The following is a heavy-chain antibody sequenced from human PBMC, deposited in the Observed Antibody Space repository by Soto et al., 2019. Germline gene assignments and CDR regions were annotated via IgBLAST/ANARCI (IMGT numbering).Heavy chain of an antibody. V-gene: IGHV1-3*01. CDR3: ARVWTSGSPFDY. J-gene: IGHJ4*02. D-gene: IGHD1-26*01. CDR2: INAGNGNT. Sequence: VSVKVSCKASGYTFTSYAMHWVRQAPGQRLEWMGWINAGNGNTKYSQKFQGRVTITADKSTSTAYMELSSLRSEDTAVYYCARVWTSGSPFDYWGQGTLVTVSS. CDR1: GYTFTSYA.